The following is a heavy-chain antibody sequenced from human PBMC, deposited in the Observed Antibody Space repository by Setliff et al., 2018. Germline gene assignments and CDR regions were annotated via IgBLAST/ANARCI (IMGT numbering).Heavy chain of an antibody. Sequence: GGSLRLSCAASGFTFSSYTMNWVRQAPGQGLEWVSSIDSSSTWIYYADSVKGRFTISRDNAKNSLYLQMNSLGAEDTAVYYCARSPANGGHDAFDIWGQGTMVT. V-gene: IGHV3-21*01. CDR3: ARSPANGGHDAFDI. J-gene: IGHJ3*02. CDR1: GFTFSSYT. CDR2: IDSSSTWI. D-gene: IGHD6-25*01.